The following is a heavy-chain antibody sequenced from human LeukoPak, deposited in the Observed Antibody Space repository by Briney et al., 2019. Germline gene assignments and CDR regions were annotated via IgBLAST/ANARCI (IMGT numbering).Heavy chain of an antibody. CDR1: GYTFTSYA. CDR3: ARGYCSSTSCQYYFDY. Sequence: SVKVSCKASGYTFTSYAIHWVRQAPGQRLEWLGWINAGNGDTKYSQRFQGRVTITRDTSATTAYMELTSLRSEDTAVYFCARGYCSSTSCQYYFDYWGQGTLVTVSS. V-gene: IGHV1-3*01. D-gene: IGHD2-2*01. CDR2: INAGNGDT. J-gene: IGHJ4*02.